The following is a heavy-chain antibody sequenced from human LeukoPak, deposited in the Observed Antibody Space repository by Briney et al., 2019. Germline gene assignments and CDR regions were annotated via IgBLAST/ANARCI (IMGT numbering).Heavy chain of an antibody. Sequence: ASEKVSCKASGYTFTGYYMHWVRQAPGQGLEWMGWINPNSGGTNYAQKFQGRVTMTRDTSISTAYMELSRLRSDDTAVYYCARGSRITIFGVVTQGIDYFDYWGQGTLVTVSS. CDR3: ARGSRITIFGVVTQGIDYFDY. J-gene: IGHJ4*02. V-gene: IGHV1-2*02. D-gene: IGHD3-3*01. CDR1: GYTFTGYY. CDR2: INPNSGGT.